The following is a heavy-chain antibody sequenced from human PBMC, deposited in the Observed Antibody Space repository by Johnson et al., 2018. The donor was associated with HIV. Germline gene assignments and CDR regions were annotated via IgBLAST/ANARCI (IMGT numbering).Heavy chain of an antibody. CDR3: AKANVSGSYWAFDI. D-gene: IGHD3-10*01. J-gene: IGHJ3*02. V-gene: IGHV3-30*04. Sequence: VQLVESGGGVVQPGRSLRLSCAASGFTFSSYAMHWVRQAPGQGLEWVAVISYDGSNKYYADSVKGRFTISRDNSKNTLYLQMNSLRAEDTAVYYCAKANVSGSYWAFDIWGQGTMVTVSS. CDR2: ISYDGSNK. CDR1: GFTFSSYA.